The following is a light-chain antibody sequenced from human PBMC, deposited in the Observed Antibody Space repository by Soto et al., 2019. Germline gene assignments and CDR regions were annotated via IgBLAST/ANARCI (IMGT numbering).Light chain of an antibody. CDR3: KQYNNWPPIT. V-gene: IGKV3-15*01. Sequence: DIVMTQSPATLSVSPGDRATLSCRASQSVRSNLAWYQHKPGQAPRLLIYGASTRATGIPARFSGSGSGTEFTLTISSLQSEDFAVYYCKQYNNWPPITFGHGTKVDIK. CDR1: QSVRSN. J-gene: IGKJ1*01. CDR2: GAS.